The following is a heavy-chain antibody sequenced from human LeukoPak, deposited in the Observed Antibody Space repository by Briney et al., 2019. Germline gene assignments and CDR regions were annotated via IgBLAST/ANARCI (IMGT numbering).Heavy chain of an antibody. Sequence: ASVKVSCKASGHTFTGYYMHWVRQAPGQGLEWMGWINPNSGGTNYAQEFQGWVTMTRNTSISTAYMELSRLRSDDTAVYYCARDGGDYFDYWGQGTLVTVSS. CDR3: ARDGGDYFDY. V-gene: IGHV1-2*04. D-gene: IGHD3-16*01. CDR2: INPNSGGT. CDR1: GHTFTGYY. J-gene: IGHJ4*02.